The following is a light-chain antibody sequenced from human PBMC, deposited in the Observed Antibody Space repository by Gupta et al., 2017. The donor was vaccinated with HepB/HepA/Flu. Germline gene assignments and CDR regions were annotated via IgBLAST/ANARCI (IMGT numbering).Light chain of an antibody. CDR3: QQCRSWPIT. J-gene: IGKJ5*01. CDR2: DAS. CDR1: QYVNIY. Sequence: EIVLTQSPGTLSLSPGERATLSCRASQYVNIYLAWYQQKPCQAPRLLIYDASNRATGIPARFSGSGSGTDFTLTISSLEPEDFAVYYCQQCRSWPITFGQGTQVEIK. V-gene: IGKV3-11*01.